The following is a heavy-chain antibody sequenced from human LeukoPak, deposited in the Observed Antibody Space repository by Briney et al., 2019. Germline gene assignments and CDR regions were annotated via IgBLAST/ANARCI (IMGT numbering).Heavy chain of an antibody. CDR3: ATYYCDSSGYNHTFDY. J-gene: IGHJ4*02. V-gene: IGHV1-2*02. D-gene: IGHD3-22*01. CDR1: GYTFTGYY. Sequence: ASVKVACKASGYTFTGYYMHWVRQAPGQGLEWMGWMNSNSGGTNYAQKFQGRGTMTRDTSISTAYMELSRLRSDDTAVYYCATYYCDSSGYNHTFDYWGQGTLVTVSS. CDR2: MNSNSGGT.